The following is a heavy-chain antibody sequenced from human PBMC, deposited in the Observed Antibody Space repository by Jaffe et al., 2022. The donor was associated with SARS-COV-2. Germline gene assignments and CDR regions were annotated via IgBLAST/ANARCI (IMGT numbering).Heavy chain of an antibody. CDR1: GFTVSSNY. Sequence: ELQLVESGGGLIQPGGSLRLSCAASGFTVSSNYMSWVRQAPGKGLEWVSVTYSGGSTYYADSVKGRFTISRDNSKHTVFLQMNSLRAEDTAVYYCARRGADYDSTSYYPFDYWGQGTLVTVSS. V-gene: IGHV3-53*01. CDR3: ARRGADYDSTSYYPFDY. J-gene: IGHJ4*02. D-gene: IGHD3-22*01. CDR2: TYSGGST.